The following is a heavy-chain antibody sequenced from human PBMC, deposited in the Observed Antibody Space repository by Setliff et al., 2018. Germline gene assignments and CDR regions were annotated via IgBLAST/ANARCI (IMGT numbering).Heavy chain of an antibody. CDR1: GFTFTIYW. J-gene: IGHJ4*02. Sequence: HPGGSLRLSCAASGFTFTIYWMSWVRQAPGKGLEWVANIKQDGSEKYYVDSVKGRFTISRDNAKNSLYLQMNSLRAEDTAVYYCARGGYSRFDYWGQGILVTVSS. CDR3: ARGGYSRFDY. D-gene: IGHD5-18*01. V-gene: IGHV3-7*03. CDR2: IKQDGSEK.